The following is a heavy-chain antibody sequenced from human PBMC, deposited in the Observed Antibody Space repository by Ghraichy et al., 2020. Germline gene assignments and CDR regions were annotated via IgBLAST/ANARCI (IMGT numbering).Heavy chain of an antibody. Sequence: GGSLRLSCAASGFTFSSYWMHWVRQAPGKGLVWVSRINSDGSSTSYADSVKGRFTISRDNAKNTLYLQMNSLRAEDTAVYYCARGGYCSSTSCYKYWFDPWGQGTLVTVSS. J-gene: IGHJ5*02. CDR2: INSDGSST. V-gene: IGHV3-74*01. D-gene: IGHD2-2*02. CDR3: ARGGYCSSTSCYKYWFDP. CDR1: GFTFSSYW.